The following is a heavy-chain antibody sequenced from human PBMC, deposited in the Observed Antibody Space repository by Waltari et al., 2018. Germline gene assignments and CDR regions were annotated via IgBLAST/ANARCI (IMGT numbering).Heavy chain of an antibody. CDR3: AGDRAIGLFFDY. D-gene: IGHD2-2*01. CDR1: GDSITSNYW. V-gene: IGHV4-4*02. CDR2: IHHSGRT. J-gene: IGHJ4*02. Sequence: QVQLQESGPGLVEPSGTLSLTCAVSGDSITSNYWCSWVCQSPGKGLEWIGQIHHSGRTHYNPSFESRLSMSVDRSKNQFSLNLNSVTAADTAVYYCAGDRAIGLFFDYWGQGTLVTVSS.